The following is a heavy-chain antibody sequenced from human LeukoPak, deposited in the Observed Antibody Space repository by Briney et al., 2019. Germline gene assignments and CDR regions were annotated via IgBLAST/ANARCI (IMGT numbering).Heavy chain of an antibody. V-gene: IGHV3-21*01. CDR3: TYYYDSSGYFGNAFDI. CDR1: GFTFSSYS. CDR2: ISSSSSYI. J-gene: IGHJ3*02. Sequence: WGSLRLSCAASGFTFSSYSMNWVRQAPGKGLEWVSSISSSSSYIYYADSVKGRFTISRDNAKNSLYLQMNSLRAEDTAVYYCTYYYDSSGYFGNAFDIWGQGTMVTVSS. D-gene: IGHD3-22*01.